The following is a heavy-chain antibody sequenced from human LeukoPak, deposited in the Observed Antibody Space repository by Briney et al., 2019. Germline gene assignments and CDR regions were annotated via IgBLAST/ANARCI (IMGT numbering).Heavy chain of an antibody. CDR3: ARNDYGDFQTWYYFDY. CDR1: GGSISSSSYY. CDR2: IYYSGST. V-gene: IGHV4-39*07. J-gene: IGHJ4*02. D-gene: IGHD4-17*01. Sequence: PSETLSLTCTVSGGSISSSSYYWGWIRQPPGKGLEWIGSIYYSGSTYYNPSLKSRVTISVDTSKNQFSLKLSSVTAADTAVYYCARNDYGDFQTWYYFDYWGQGTLVTVSS.